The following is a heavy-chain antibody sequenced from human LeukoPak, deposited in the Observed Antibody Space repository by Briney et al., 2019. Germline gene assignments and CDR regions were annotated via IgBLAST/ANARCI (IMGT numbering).Heavy chain of an antibody. J-gene: IGHJ4*02. CDR3: ARDSTYYDFWSGYQSGTIDY. CDR2: ISYDGSNK. D-gene: IGHD3-3*01. CDR1: GFTFSSYA. Sequence: GGSLRLSCAASGFTFSSYAMHWVRQAPGKGLEWAAVISYDGSNKYYADSVKGRFTISRDNSKNTLYLQMNSLRAEDTAVYYCARDSTYYDFWSGYQSGTIDYWGQGTLATVSS. V-gene: IGHV3-30-3*01.